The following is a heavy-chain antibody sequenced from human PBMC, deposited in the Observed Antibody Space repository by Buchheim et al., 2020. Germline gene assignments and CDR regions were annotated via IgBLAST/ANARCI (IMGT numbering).Heavy chain of an antibody. CDR2: ISSSGSTI. D-gene: IGHD1-26*01. V-gene: IGHV3-48*03. J-gene: IGHJ4*02. CDR1: GFTFSNYA. CDR3: ARGLGWELRYFDY. Sequence: EVQLLESGGGLVQPGGSLRLSCAASGFTFSNYAMRWVRQAPGKGLEWVSYISSSGSTIYYADSVKGRFTISRENAKNAMVMQMNSLRAEDTAVYYCARGLGWELRYFDYWGQGTL.